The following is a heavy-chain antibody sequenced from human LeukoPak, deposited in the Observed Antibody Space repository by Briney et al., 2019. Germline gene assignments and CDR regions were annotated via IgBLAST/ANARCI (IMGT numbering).Heavy chain of an antibody. V-gene: IGHV4-34*01. D-gene: IGHD3-16*02. Sequence: SETLSHTCAVYGGSFSGYYWSWIRQPPGKGLEWIGEIKHSGSTNYNPSLKSRVTISVDTSKNQFSLKLSSVTAADTAVYYCARATGLYYDYVWGSYRSPYYFDYWGQGTLVTVSS. CDR3: ARATGLYYDYVWGSYRSPYYFDY. J-gene: IGHJ4*02. CDR1: GGSFSGYY. CDR2: IKHSGST.